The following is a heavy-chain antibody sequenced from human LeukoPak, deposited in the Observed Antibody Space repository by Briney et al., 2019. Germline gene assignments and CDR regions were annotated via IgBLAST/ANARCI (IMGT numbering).Heavy chain of an antibody. V-gene: IGHV3-21*01. D-gene: IGHD4/OR15-4a*01. Sequence: GGSLRLSCVASAFTFRTYSMHWVRQAPGKGLEWVSSISGSTSYIYYADSVRGRFTISRDNAKNSLYLQMNSLRAEDTAVYYCARRPGEYGGNDFDYWGQGTLVTVSS. CDR2: ISGSTSYI. CDR3: ARRPGEYGGNDFDY. J-gene: IGHJ4*02. CDR1: AFTFRTYS.